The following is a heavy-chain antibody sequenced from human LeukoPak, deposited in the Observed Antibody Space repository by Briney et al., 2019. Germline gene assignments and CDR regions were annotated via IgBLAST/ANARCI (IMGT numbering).Heavy chain of an antibody. J-gene: IGHJ6*03. V-gene: IGHV3-33*01. CDR2: LLYDGNTK. CDR3: ARDHRPEIQYYYMDV. D-gene: IGHD1-14*01. Sequence: PGGSLRLSCAASGFSLSNYGMHWVRQAPGKGLEWVAALLYDGNTKHYADSVKGRFTISRDISKNTFYLQMNSLTAEDTAVYYCARDHRPEIQYYYMDVRGKGTTVAVSS. CDR1: GFSLSNYG.